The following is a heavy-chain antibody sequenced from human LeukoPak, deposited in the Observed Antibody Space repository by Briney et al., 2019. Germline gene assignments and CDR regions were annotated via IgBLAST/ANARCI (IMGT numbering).Heavy chain of an antibody. J-gene: IGHJ5*02. V-gene: IGHV5-51*01. Sequence: GESLKISCKGSGYSFTSYWIGRVRQMPGKGLEWMGIIYPGDSDTRYSPSFQGQVTISADKSISTAYLQWSSLKASDTAMYYCAKEAEGSYSSHPWFDPWGQGTLVTVSS. D-gene: IGHD1-26*01. CDR1: GYSFTSYW. CDR2: IYPGDSDT. CDR3: AKEAEGSYSSHPWFDP.